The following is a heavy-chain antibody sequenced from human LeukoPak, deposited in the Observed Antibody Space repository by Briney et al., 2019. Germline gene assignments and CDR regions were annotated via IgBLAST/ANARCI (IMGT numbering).Heavy chain of an antibody. Sequence: PSETLSLTCTVSGGSISSYYWSWIRQPPGKGLEWIGYIYYSGSTNYNPSLKSRVTISVDTSKNQFSLKLSSVTAADTAVYYCAGRTYDSSGLQHWGQGTLATVSS. D-gene: IGHD3-22*01. CDR1: GGSISSYY. CDR3: AGRTYDSSGLQH. J-gene: IGHJ1*01. CDR2: IYYSGST. V-gene: IGHV4-59*01.